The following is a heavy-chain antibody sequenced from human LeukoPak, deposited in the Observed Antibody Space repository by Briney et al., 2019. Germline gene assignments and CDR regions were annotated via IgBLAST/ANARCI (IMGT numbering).Heavy chain of an antibody. Sequence: SETLSLTCSVSGASISSYYWSWIRQPPGKGLEWIGYIYYSGSTNYNPSLKSRVTISVDTSKNQFSLKLSSVTAADTAVYYCARDYDDVPYNDAFDIWGQGTMVTVSS. J-gene: IGHJ3*02. CDR1: GASISSYY. CDR2: IYYSGST. V-gene: IGHV4-59*01. D-gene: IGHD3-10*02. CDR3: ARDYDDVPYNDAFDI.